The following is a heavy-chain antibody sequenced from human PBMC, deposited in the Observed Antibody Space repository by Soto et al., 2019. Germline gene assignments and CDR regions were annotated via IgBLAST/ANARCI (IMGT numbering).Heavy chain of an antibody. CDR1: GFTFSSYG. V-gene: IGHV3-30*18. J-gene: IGHJ4*02. CDR2: ISYDGSNK. D-gene: IGHD6-13*01. Sequence: PGGSLRLSCAASGFTFSSYGMHWVRQAPGKGLEWVAVISYDGSNKYYADPVKGRFTISRDNSKNTLYLQMNSLRAEDTAVYYCAKERSSSSWYYFDYWGQGTLVTVS. CDR3: AKERSSSSWYYFDY.